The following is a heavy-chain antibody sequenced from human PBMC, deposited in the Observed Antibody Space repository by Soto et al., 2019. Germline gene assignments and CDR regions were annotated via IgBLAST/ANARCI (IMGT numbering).Heavy chain of an antibody. CDR2: MNPNSGNT. Sequence: VASVKVSCKASGYTFTSYDINWVRQATGQGLEWMGWMNPNSGNTGYAQKFQGRVTMTRNTSISTAYMELSSLRSEDTAVYYCARGHYDFWSGYYSRLYFDYWGQGTLVTLSS. CDR1: GYTFTSYD. CDR3: ARGHYDFWSGYYSRLYFDY. J-gene: IGHJ4*02. V-gene: IGHV1-8*01. D-gene: IGHD3-3*01.